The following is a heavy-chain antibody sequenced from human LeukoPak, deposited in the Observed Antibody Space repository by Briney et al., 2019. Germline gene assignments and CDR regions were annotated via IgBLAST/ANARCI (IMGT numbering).Heavy chain of an antibody. D-gene: IGHD3-10*01. CDR2: LFLSGAT. J-gene: IGHJ4*02. CDR3: ARTDPLGFFDY. V-gene: IGHV4-59*01. CDR1: DDFSSKFY. Sequence: PSETLSLNCTVSDDFSSKFYWSWIRQPPGKGLEWVGHLFLSGATNYSPPLKSRLTMSVDRSKMHFSLRLTSVTAADTAVYFCARTDPLGFFDYWGQGMLVTVSS.